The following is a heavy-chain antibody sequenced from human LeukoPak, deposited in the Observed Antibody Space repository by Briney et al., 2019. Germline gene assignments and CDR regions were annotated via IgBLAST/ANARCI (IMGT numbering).Heavy chain of an antibody. D-gene: IGHD6-6*01. Sequence: SETLSLTCTVSGGSISGYYWNWSRQPPGKGVEWIGNLYYMRGAWYKSSLKSRVTTSVDTSRNEFSLKLSSVTAADTAVYYCARRSRGSIAARIKSAGVGYFDLWGRGTLVTVSS. CDR1: GGSISGYY. J-gene: IGHJ2*01. CDR2: LYYMRGA. CDR3: ARRSRGSIAARIKSAGVGYFDL. V-gene: IGHV4-59*01.